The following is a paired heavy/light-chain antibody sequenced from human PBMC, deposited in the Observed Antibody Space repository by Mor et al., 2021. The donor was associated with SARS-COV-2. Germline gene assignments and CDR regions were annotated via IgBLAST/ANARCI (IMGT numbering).Heavy chain of an antibody. CDR3: AKEGTRGMIAVAANHAFDI. Sequence: EVQLLESGGGLVQPGGSLRLSCAASGFTFSSYAMSWVRQAPGKGLEWVSAISGSGGSTYYADSVKGRFTISRDNSKNTLYLQMNSLRAEDTAVYYCAKEGTRGMIAVAANHAFDIWGQGTMVTVSS. J-gene: IGHJ3*02. D-gene: IGHD6-19*01. CDR1: GFTFSSYA. CDR2: ISGSGGST. V-gene: IGHV3-23*01.
Light chain of an antibody. CDR2: AAS. J-gene: IGKJ3*01. Sequence: AIRMTQSPSSFSASTGDRVTITCRASQGISSYLAWYQQKPGKAPKLLIYAASTLQSGVPSRFSGSGSGTDFTLTISCLQSEDFATYYCQQYYSYPPITFGPGTKVDIK. CDR1: QGISSY. CDR3: QQYYSYPPIT. V-gene: IGKV1-8*01.